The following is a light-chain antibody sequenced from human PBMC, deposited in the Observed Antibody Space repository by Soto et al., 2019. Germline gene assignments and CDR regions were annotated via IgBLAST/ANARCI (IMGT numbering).Light chain of an antibody. Sequence: DVVMTQSPLSLPVTLGQPASISCRSSRSLLYSDGNTYLNWFQQRPGQPPRRLIYKVSNRDSGVPDRFRGSGSGTYFKLKIGRVGAEDVGVYFCMQGVYWPPGRAFGQGTKVEI. CDR1: RSLLYSDGNTY. J-gene: IGKJ1*01. V-gene: IGKV2-30*01. CDR3: MQGVYWPPGRA. CDR2: KVS.